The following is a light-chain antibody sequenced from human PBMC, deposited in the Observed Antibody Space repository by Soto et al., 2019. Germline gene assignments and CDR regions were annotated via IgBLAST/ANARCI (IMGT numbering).Light chain of an antibody. J-gene: IGKJ3*01. Sequence: ILMTQSPSSFSASTLYIVTITCLASQSLSGYLNWYQQKPGKAPRLLIYAASSLQSGVPSRFSGSGSGTDFTLTVSSLQPEDFATYYCQQSYSIPFTFGPGTKVDIK. CDR2: AAS. CDR3: QQSYSIPFT. V-gene: IGKV1-39*01. CDR1: QSLSGY.